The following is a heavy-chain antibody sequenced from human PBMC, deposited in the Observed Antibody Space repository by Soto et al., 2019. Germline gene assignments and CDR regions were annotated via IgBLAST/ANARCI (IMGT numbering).Heavy chain of an antibody. CDR1: GFSLSTSGVG. V-gene: IGHV2-5*01. D-gene: IGHD3-3*01. CDR2: IHWNDDK. CDR3: AHRRDRRGDFWSGSVGYYYYYGMDV. J-gene: IGHJ6*02. Sequence: SGPTLVNPTQTLTLICTFSGFSLSTSGVGVGWIRQPPGKALEWLALIHWNDDKRYSPSLKSRLTITKDTSKNQVVLTMTNMDPVDTATYYCAHRRDRRGDFWSGSVGYYYYYGMDVWGQGT.